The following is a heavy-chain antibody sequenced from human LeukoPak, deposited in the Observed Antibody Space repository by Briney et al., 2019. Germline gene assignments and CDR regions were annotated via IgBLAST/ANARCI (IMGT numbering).Heavy chain of an antibody. D-gene: IGHD6-13*01. J-gene: IGHJ4*02. CDR3: ASSLTGYSSSWFLAY. V-gene: IGHV4-34*01. Sequence: SETLSLTCAVYDGSFSGYYWSWIRQPPGKGLEWIGEINHSGSPNYNPSLKSRVTISLDTSKNQFSLRVPSVTAADTAFYFCASSLTGYSSSWFLAYWGPGTLVTVSS. CDR2: INHSGSP. CDR1: DGSFSGYY.